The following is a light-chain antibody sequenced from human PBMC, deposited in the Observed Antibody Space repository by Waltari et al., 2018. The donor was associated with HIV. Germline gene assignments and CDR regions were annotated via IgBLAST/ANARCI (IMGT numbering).Light chain of an antibody. Sequence: IGLTQSPVNLFLSPGERATLPGRASQSVSSRYLAWYQQRPGQALRLLMYGTSSSATRIPDRFSGSGSGRDFTLTISRLEPEDFAVYYCQQYGSSPLTGGGGPKVAIK. J-gene: IGKJ4*01. V-gene: IGKV3-20*01. CDR2: GTS. CDR3: QQYGSSPLT. CDR1: QSVSSRY.